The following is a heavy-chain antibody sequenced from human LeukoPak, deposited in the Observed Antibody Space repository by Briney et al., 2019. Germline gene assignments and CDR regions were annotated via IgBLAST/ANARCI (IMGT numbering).Heavy chain of an antibody. D-gene: IGHD6-13*01. CDR2: IKQDGSEK. CDR3: ARVYSSSWYWFDP. Sequence: GGSLRLSCAASGFTFSSYWMSWVRQAPGKGLEWVANIKQDGSEKYYVDSVKGRFTISRHNAKNSLYLQMNSLRAEDTAVYYCARVYSSSWYWFDPWGQGTLVTVSS. V-gene: IGHV3-7*04. J-gene: IGHJ5*02. CDR1: GFTFSSYW.